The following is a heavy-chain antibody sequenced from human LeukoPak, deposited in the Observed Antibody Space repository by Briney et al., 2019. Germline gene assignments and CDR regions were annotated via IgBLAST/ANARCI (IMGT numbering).Heavy chain of an antibody. CDR3: AKDPWYCSGGSCYWYFDY. V-gene: IGHV3-30*02. D-gene: IGHD2-15*01. CDR2: IRYDGSNK. CDR1: GFTFSSYG. J-gene: IGHJ4*02. Sequence: QPGGSLRLSCAASGFTFSSYGMHWVRQAPGKGLEWVAFIRYDGSNKYYADSVKGRFTISRDNSKNTLYLQMNSLRAEDTAVYYCAKDPWYCSGGSCYWYFDYWGQGTLVTVSS.